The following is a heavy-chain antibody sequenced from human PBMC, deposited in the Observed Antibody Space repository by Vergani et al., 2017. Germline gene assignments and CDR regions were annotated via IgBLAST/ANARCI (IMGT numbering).Heavy chain of an antibody. CDR3: AKVFGYCSSTSCYIGYGMDV. Sequence: QVQLVESGGGLVKPGGSLRLSCAASGFTFSDYYMSWIRQAPGKGLEWVSYISSSSSYTNYADSVKGRFTISRDNAKNSLYLQMNSLRAEDTAVYYCAKVFGYCSSTSCYIGYGMDVWGQGTTVTVSS. CDR2: ISSSSSYT. CDR1: GFTFSDYY. D-gene: IGHD2-2*02. V-gene: IGHV3-11*05. J-gene: IGHJ6*02.